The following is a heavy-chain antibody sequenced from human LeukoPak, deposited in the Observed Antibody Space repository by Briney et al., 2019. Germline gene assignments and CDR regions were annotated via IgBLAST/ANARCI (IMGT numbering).Heavy chain of an antibody. J-gene: IGHJ3*01. CDR2: TYYRSTWYH. Sequence: LQTLSLTCAISVDSVSNNNAAWHWIRQSPSRGLEWLGRTYYRSTWYHDYALSVQSRVTINPDTSKNQCSLQLNSVTPEDTAVYYCASGWALNVWGQGTVVTVSS. D-gene: IGHD2-15*01. V-gene: IGHV6-1*01. CDR3: ASGWALNV. CDR1: VDSVSNNNAA.